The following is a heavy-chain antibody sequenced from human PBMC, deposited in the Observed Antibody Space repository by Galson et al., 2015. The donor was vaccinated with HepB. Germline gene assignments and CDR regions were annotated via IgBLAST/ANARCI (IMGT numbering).Heavy chain of an antibody. CDR1: GYTFTGYY. D-gene: IGHD2-2*01. Sequence: SVKVSCKASGYTFTGYYMHWVRQAPGQGLEWMGWINPNSGGTNYAQKFQGRVTMTRDTSISTAYMELSRLRSDDTAVYYCARGRGYQLPYYYFDYWGQGTLVTVPS. CDR3: ARGRGYQLPYYYFDY. V-gene: IGHV1-2*02. CDR2: INPNSGGT. J-gene: IGHJ4*02.